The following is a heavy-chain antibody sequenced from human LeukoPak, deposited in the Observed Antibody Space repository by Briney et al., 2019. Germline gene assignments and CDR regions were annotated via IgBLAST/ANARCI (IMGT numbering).Heavy chain of an antibody. V-gene: IGHV4-38-2*02. D-gene: IGHD6-13*01. J-gene: IGHJ5*02. CDR3: AREEYSSSWYLDQTGDWFDP. Sequence: SETLSLTCTVSGYSISSGYYWGWIRQPPGKGLEWIGSIYYSGSTNYNPSLKSRVTISVDTSKNQFSLKLSSVTAADTAVYYCAREEYSSSWYLDQTGDWFDPWGQGTLVTVSS. CDR2: IYYSGST. CDR1: GYSISSGYY.